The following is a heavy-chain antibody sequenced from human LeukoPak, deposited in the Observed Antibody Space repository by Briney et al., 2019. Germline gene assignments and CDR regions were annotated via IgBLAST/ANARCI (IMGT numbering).Heavy chain of an antibody. Sequence: SETLSLTCAVYGGSFSGYYWSWIRQPQGKGLEWIGGINHSGSTNYNPPLKSRVTISVDTSKNQFSLKLSSVTAADTAVYYCARLTHRAYYYGSGSYYKVFDYWGQGTLVTVSS. CDR3: ARLTHRAYYYGSGSYYKVFDY. J-gene: IGHJ4*02. D-gene: IGHD3-10*01. CDR2: INHSGST. CDR1: GGSFSGYY. V-gene: IGHV4-34*01.